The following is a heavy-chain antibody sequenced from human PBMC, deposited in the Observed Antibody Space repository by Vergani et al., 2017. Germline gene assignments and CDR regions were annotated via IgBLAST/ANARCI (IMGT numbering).Heavy chain of an antibody. J-gene: IGHJ4*02. D-gene: IGHD4-23*01. CDR1: GGSVSGSGYY. CDR2: MYYSGST. Sequence: QLLLQESGPGVVKPSETLSLICNVSGGSVSGSGYYWGWVRQSPGKGLEWIGTMYYSGSTYHNPSLKSRVSMSVDTSKNQFSLNVSSVTAADTAVYFCARGRYGGFDYWGQGTLVTVSS. CDR3: ARGRYGGFDY. V-gene: IGHV4-39*01.